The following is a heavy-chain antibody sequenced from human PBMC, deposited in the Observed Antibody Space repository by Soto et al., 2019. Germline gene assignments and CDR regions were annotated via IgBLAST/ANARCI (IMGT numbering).Heavy chain of an antibody. J-gene: IGHJ5*02. D-gene: IGHD3-3*01. Sequence: GGSLRLSCAASGFSFSSYAISWVRQAPGKGLEWVSSIGGRGGSTYYADSVKGRFTISRDNSKNTVHLQMNSLRVEDTAVYYCAKQGDYDFWSSSNNWLDPWGQGTLVTVSS. CDR1: GFSFSSYA. CDR3: AKQGDYDFWSSSNNWLDP. CDR2: IGGRGGST. V-gene: IGHV3-23*01.